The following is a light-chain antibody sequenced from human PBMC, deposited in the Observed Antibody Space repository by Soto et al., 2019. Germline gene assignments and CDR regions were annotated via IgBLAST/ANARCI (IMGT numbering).Light chain of an antibody. V-gene: IGKV4-1*01. CDR3: HQYYSIPLT. Sequence: DIAMTQSPDSLSVSLGERATINCKASRSLLHSSNNENHLAWYRQKPGQPPKLLIYWASTRESGVPDRFTGSGSETDFSLTISGLQAEDVAVYYCHQYYSIPLTFGGGTKVELK. J-gene: IGKJ4*01. CDR1: RSLLHSSNNENH. CDR2: WAS.